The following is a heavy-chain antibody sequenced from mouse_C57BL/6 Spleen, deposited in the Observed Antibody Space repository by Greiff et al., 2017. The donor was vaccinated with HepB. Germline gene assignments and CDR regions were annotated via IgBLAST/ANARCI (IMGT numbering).Heavy chain of an antibody. V-gene: IGHV1-50*01. CDR2: IDPSDSYT. J-gene: IGHJ4*01. CDR3: ARGTTVVDPYAMDY. CDR1: GYTFTSYW. D-gene: IGHD1-1*01. Sequence: QVQLQQPGAELVKPGASVKLSCKASGYTFTSYWMQWVKQRPGQGLEWIGEIDPSDSYTNYNQKFKGKATLTVDKSSSTAYMQLSSLTSEDSAVYYCARGTTVVDPYAMDYWGQGTSVTVSS.